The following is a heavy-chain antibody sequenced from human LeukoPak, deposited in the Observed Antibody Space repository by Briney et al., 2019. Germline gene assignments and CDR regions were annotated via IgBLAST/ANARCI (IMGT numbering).Heavy chain of an antibody. CDR1: GFTFSSYA. D-gene: IGHD3-16*01. CDR3: ARSLIPGRWYFDL. V-gene: IGHV3-23*01. CDR2: ISGSGGST. J-gene: IGHJ2*01. Sequence: GGSLRLSCAASGFTFSSYAMSWVRQAPGKGLEWVSAISGSGGSTYYADSVKGRFTISRDNPMNTLYLQMNGLRPDDTAVYYCARSLIPGRWYFDLWGRGTLVTVSS.